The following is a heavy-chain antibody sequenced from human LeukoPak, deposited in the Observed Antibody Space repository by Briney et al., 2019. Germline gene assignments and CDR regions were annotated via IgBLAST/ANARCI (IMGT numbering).Heavy chain of an antibody. CDR2: MNPNSGNT. CDR3: ATGIAAVNAFDI. V-gene: IGHV1-8*03. Sequence: ASVKVSCKASGYTFTSYDINWVRQATGQGLEWMGWMNPNSGNTGYAQKFQGRVTITRNTSISTAYMELSSLRSEDTAVYYCATGIAAVNAFDIWGQGTMVTVSS. CDR1: GYTFTSYD. J-gene: IGHJ3*02. D-gene: IGHD6-13*01.